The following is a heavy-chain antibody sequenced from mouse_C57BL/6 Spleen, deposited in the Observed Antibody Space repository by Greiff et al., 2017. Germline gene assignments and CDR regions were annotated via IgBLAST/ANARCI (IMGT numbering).Heavy chain of an antibody. V-gene: IGHV1-62-2*01. J-gene: IGHJ2*01. CDR2: FYPGSGRI. CDR1: GYTFTEYT. CDR3: ARHEEYDYGDGYYFDY. D-gene: IGHD2-4*01. Sequence: QVQLQQSGAELVKPGASVKLSCKASGYTFTEYTIHWVKQRSGQGLEWIGWFYPGSGRIKYNEKFKDKATLTADKSSITVYMELRRLTSEDSAVYFCARHEEYDYGDGYYFDYWGQGTTLTVSS.